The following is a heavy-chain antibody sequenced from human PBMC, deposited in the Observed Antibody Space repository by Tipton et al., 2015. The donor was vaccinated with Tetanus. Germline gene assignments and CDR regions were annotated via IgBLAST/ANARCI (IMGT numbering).Heavy chain of an antibody. CDR1: GGTFTNYA. Sequence: QLVQSGAEMKKPGSSVKVSCKASGGTFTNYALSWVRQAPGQWLEWVGGITPIFGTTNSAPKFQGRVTMTTDTSTDTAYMELRSLRSDETAVYSCARLVRPWLVPEDYWGQGTLVTVSS. CDR3: ARLVRPWLVPEDY. CDR2: ITPIFGTT. J-gene: IGHJ4*02. D-gene: IGHD6-19*01. V-gene: IGHV1-69*06.